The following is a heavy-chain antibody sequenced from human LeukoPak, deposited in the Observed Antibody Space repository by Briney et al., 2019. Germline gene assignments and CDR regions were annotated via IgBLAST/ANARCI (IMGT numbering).Heavy chain of an antibody. D-gene: IGHD2-21*01. Sequence: GGSLRLSCAASGFPFNVQTMSWVRQAPGKGLEWVANIDQDGSEKYYVDSVQGRFTISRDNAKNSLYLQMNSLRAEDTAVYYCARSGLLTSVYLDYWGQGTLVTVSS. J-gene: IGHJ4*02. CDR3: ARSGLLTSVYLDY. V-gene: IGHV3-7*01. CDR1: GFPFNVQT. CDR2: IDQDGSEK.